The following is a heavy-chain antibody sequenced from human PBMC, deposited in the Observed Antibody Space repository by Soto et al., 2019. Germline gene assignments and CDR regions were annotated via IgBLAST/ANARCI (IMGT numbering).Heavy chain of an antibody. Sequence: GGSLRLSCAASGFTFSNYGMSWVRQAPGKGLDWVSSTSGSGDDTFYADSVKGRFTISRDNSKNSLYLQMNSLRAEDTAVYYCARERIDYGDYASLDYWGQGTLVTVSS. D-gene: IGHD4-17*01. CDR3: ARERIDYGDYASLDY. CDR2: TSGSGDDT. J-gene: IGHJ4*02. V-gene: IGHV3-23*01. CDR1: GFTFSNYG.